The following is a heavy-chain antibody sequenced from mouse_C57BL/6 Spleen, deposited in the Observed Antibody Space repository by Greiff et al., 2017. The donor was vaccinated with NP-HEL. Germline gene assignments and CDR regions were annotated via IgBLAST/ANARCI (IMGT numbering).Heavy chain of an antibody. CDR1: GYTFTSYD. CDR3: ARYQTAQATWAWFAY. D-gene: IGHD3-2*02. CDR2: IYPRDGST. V-gene: IGHV1-85*01. Sequence: VQLQQSGPELVKPGASVKLSCKASGYTFTSYDINWVKQRPGQGLEWIGWIYPRDGSTKYNEKFKGKATLTVDTSSSTAYMELHSLTSEDSAVYFCARYQTAQATWAWFAYWGQGTLVTVSA. J-gene: IGHJ3*01.